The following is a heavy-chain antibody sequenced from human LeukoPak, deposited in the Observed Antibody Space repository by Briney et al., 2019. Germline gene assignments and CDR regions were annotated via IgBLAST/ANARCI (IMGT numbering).Heavy chain of an antibody. CDR2: ISYDGSNK. J-gene: IGHJ3*02. Sequence: PGRSLRLSCAASGFTFSSYAMHWVRQAPGKGLEWVAVISYDGSNKYYADSVKGRFTISRDNSKNTLYLQMNSLRAEDMAVYYCARNPDGYCSSTSCNDAFDIWGQGTMVTVSS. CDR3: ARNPDGYCSSTSCNDAFDI. CDR1: GFTFSSYA. D-gene: IGHD2-2*03. V-gene: IGHV3-30*04.